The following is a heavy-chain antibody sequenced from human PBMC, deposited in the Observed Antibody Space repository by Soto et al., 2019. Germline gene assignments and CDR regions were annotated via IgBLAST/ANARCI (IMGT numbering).Heavy chain of an antibody. CDR3: ARAGIAEGIQVGYFQH. Sequence: QVQLVESGGGVVQPGRSLRLSCAASGFTFSSYGMHWVRQAPGKGLEWVAVIWYDGSNEYYADSVKGRFTISRDNSKNTLYLQMNSLRAEDTAVYYCARAGIAEGIQVGYFQHWGQGTLVTVSS. D-gene: IGHD6-13*01. CDR2: IWYDGSNE. V-gene: IGHV3-33*01. J-gene: IGHJ1*01. CDR1: GFTFSSYG.